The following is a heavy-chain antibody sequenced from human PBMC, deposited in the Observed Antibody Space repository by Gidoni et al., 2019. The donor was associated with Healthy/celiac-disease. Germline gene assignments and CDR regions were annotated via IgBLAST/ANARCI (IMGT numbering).Heavy chain of an antibody. V-gene: IGHV3-33*01. D-gene: IGHD2-2*01. Sequence: QVQLVESGGGVVQPGRSLRLACATSGFTFSSYGMHWVRQAPGKGLEWVAVIWYDGSNKYYADPVKGRFTISRDNSKNTLYLQMNSLRAEDTAVYYCARGSTGYFDLWGRGTLVTVSS. CDR3: ARGSTGYFDL. CDR2: IWYDGSNK. J-gene: IGHJ2*01. CDR1: GFTFSSYG.